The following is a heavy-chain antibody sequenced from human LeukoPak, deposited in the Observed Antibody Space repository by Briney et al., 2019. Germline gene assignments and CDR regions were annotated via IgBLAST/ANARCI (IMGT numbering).Heavy chain of an antibody. V-gene: IGHV3-23*01. D-gene: IGHD2-2*01. CDR2: VSGSGGGT. J-gene: IGHJ4*02. CDR3: AKRIGSCINIRCLYFDH. CDR1: GFTFDNYA. Sequence: GGSLRLSCAASGFTFDNYAMSWVRLAPGKGLEWVSTVSGSGGGTYYADSVKGRFTISRANSKNTVNLQMNSLRAEDTAVYYCAKRIGSCINIRCLYFDHWGQGAPVTVSS.